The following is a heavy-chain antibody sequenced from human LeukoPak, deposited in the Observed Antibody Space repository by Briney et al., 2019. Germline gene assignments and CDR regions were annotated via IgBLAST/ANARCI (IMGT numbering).Heavy chain of an antibody. CDR1: GFTFSSYA. CDR3: AQSPRNYYYYGMDV. J-gene: IGHJ6*02. Sequence: GGSLRLSCAASGFTFSSYAMHWVRQAPGKGLEWVAVISYDGSNKYYADSVKGRFTISRDNSKNTLYLQMNSLRAEDTAVYYCAQSPRNYYYYGMDVWGQGTTVTVSS. V-gene: IGHV3-30*04. CDR2: ISYDGSNK.